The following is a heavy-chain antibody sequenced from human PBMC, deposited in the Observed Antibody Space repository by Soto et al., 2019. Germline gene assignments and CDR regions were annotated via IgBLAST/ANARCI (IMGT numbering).Heavy chain of an antibody. Sequence: QVQLVESGGGVVEPGRSLRLSCAASGFTFSRYGMHWVRQAPGKGLAWVAVISYDGSNKYYADSLKGPFSIYRDNSNNTLYLQINRLRAEDTAVYYCAKHYHYYVVTAIPDDFDIWGQGTTVTFSS. J-gene: IGHJ3*02. V-gene: IGHV3-30*18. D-gene: IGHD2-21*02. CDR1: GFTFSRYG. CDR2: ISYDGSNK. CDR3: AKHYHYYVVTAIPDDFDI.